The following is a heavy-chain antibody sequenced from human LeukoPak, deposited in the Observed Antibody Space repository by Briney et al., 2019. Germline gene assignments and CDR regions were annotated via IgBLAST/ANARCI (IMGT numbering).Heavy chain of an antibody. CDR3: ARVVAVAANWFDP. CDR2: ISAYNGNT. D-gene: IGHD6-19*01. J-gene: IGHJ5*02. Sequence: GASVKVSCKASGYTFTSYYMHWVRQAPGQGLEWMGWISAYNGNTNYAQKLQGRVTMTTDTSTSTAYMELRSLRSDDTAVYYCARVVAVAANWFDPWGQGTLVTVSS. V-gene: IGHV1-18*04. CDR1: GYTFTSYY.